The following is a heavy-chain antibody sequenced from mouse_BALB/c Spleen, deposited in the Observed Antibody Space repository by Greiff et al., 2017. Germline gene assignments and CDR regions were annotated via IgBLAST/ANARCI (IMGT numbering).Heavy chain of an antibody. D-gene: IGHD1-1*01. Sequence: VQGVESGPGLVAPSQSLSITCTVSGFSLTGYGVNWVRQPPGKGLEWLGMIWGDGSTDYNSALKSRLSISKDNSKSQVFLKMNSLQTDDTARYYCARDNGSSLYYAMDYWGQGTSVTVSS. CDR2: IWGDGST. V-gene: IGHV2-6-7*01. CDR3: ARDNGSSLYYAMDY. J-gene: IGHJ4*01. CDR1: GFSLTGYG.